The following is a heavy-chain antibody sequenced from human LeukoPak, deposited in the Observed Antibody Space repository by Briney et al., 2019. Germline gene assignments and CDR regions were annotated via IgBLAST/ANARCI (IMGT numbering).Heavy chain of an antibody. J-gene: IGHJ4*02. Sequence: GGSLRLSCVASGFTFSSYAMSWVRQAPGKGLEWVSAISGSGGSTYYADSVKGRFTISLDNSKNTLYLQMNNLRAEDTALYYCAKSTFEVATMVDYWGQGSLVTVSS. V-gene: IGHV3-23*01. D-gene: IGHD5-12*01. CDR2: ISGSGGST. CDR1: GFTFSSYA. CDR3: AKSTFEVATMVDY.